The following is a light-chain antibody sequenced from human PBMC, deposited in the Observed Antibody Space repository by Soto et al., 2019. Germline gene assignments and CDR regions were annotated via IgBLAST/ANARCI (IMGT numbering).Light chain of an antibody. CDR1: QSVSSSY. J-gene: IGKJ5*01. Sequence: ETVLTQSPGPLSLSPVERATLYCRASQSVSSSYLAWYQQKPGQAPRLLIYGASSRATGIPDRFSGSGSGTDFTLTISSLQSEDFALYFCQQYEKWPPSIPFGQSTRLALK. CDR3: QQYEKWPPSIP. CDR2: GAS. V-gene: IGKV3-20*01.